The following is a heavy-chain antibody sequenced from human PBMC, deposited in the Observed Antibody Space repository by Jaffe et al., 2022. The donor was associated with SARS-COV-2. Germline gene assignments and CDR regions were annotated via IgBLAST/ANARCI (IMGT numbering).Heavy chain of an antibody. Sequence: EVQLVQSGAEVKKPGESLKISCKGSGYSFTSYWIGWVRQMPGKGLEWMGIIYPGDSDTRYSPSFQGQVTISADKSISTAYLQWSSLKASDTAMYYCARHRETVTTYPPRPMEMDVWGQGTTVTVSS. CDR1: GYSFTSYW. D-gene: IGHD4-4*01. CDR2: IYPGDSDT. J-gene: IGHJ6*02. CDR3: ARHRETVTTYPPRPMEMDV. V-gene: IGHV5-51*01.